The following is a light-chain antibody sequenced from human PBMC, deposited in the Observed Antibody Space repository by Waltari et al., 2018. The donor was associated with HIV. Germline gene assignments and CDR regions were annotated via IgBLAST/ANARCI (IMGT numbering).Light chain of an antibody. J-gene: IGKJ3*01. CDR2: AAS. V-gene: IGKV1-9*01. CDR3: QHLNSYPLT. CDR1: QGISSY. Sequence: DIQLTQSPSFLSASVGDRVTITCRASQGISSYLAWYQQKPGKAPKLRIYAASTLQSGVPSRFSGSGSGTEFTLTISSLQPEDFATYYCQHLNSYPLTFGPGTKVDIK.